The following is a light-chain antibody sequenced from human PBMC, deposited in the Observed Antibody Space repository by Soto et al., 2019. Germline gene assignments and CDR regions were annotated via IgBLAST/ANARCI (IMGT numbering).Light chain of an antibody. CDR1: SSDVGGYDY. Sequence: QSALTQPPSASGSPGQSVTISCTGTSSDVGGYDYVSWYQQYPGKTPKLMIFEGTKRPSGVPDRFSGSKSGNTAYLTVSGLPADDEDAYYCLSYAGTAYVFGTGTKVTVL. CDR3: LSYAGTAYV. V-gene: IGLV2-8*01. CDR2: EGT. J-gene: IGLJ1*01.